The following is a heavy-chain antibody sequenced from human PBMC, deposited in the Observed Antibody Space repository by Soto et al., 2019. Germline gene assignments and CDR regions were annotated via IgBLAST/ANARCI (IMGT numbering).Heavy chain of an antibody. J-gene: IGHJ4*02. CDR2: ISGSGGST. Sequence: EVQLLESGGGLVQPGGSLRLSCAASGFTFSSYAMSWVRQAPGKGLEWVSAISGSGGSTYYADSVKGRFTISRDNSKNTRYMQINSLRAEDTAVYYCAKMVGGGYCRSISCYVTYWGQGTLVTVSS. V-gene: IGHV3-23*01. CDR1: GFTFSSYA. D-gene: IGHD2-2*01. CDR3: AKMVGGGYCRSISCYVTY.